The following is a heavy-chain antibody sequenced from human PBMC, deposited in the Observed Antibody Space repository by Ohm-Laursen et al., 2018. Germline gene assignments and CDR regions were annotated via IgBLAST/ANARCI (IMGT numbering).Heavy chain of an antibody. V-gene: IGHV3-30*18. Sequence: SLRLSCTASGFSLNNYAMHWVRQAPGKGLEWLADISNDGTIKRYIDSVKGRFSISRDTSKNTLFLQMGRVRVEDTAVYYCAKAKGTDNGYDYFGDHWGQGTLVIVSS. CDR1: GFSLNNYA. J-gene: IGHJ4*02. D-gene: IGHD5-12*01. CDR2: ISNDGTIK. CDR3: AKAKGTDNGYDYFGDH.